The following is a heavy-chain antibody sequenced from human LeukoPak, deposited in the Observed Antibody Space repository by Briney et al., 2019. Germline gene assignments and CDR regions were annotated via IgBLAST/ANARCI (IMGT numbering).Heavy chain of an antibody. CDR1: GGSFSGYY. V-gene: IGHV4-34*01. Sequence: PSETLSLTCAVYGGSFSGYYWNWIRQSPGKGLEWIGEINHSGTTNYIASLKSRVTISVDTSKKQFSLKLSSVTAADTAVYYCARGSDSNYPGYWGQGTLVTVSS. D-gene: IGHD4-11*01. CDR3: ARGSDSNYPGY. CDR2: INHSGTT. J-gene: IGHJ4*02.